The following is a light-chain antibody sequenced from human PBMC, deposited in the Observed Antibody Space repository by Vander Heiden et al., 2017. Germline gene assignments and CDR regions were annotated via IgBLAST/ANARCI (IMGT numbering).Light chain of an antibody. CDR2: DAS. V-gene: IGKV1-5*01. CDR1: QSISSW. Sequence: DIQMTQSPSTLSASVGDRVTITCRASQSISSWLAWYQQKPGKAPKLLIYDASSLESGVPSRFSGSGSGTEFTLTISSLQPDDFATYYCQQYNSYSPETFGQGTKVXIK. CDR3: QQYNSYSPET. J-gene: IGKJ1*01.